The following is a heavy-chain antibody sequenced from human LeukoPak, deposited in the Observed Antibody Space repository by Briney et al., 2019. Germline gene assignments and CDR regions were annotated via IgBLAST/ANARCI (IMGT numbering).Heavy chain of an antibody. J-gene: IGHJ4*02. Sequence: GGSLRLSCAASGLTFSSYAMSWVRQAPGKGLEWVSAISGSGGSTYYADSVKGRFTISRDKSKNTLYLQMNSLRAEDTAVYYCAKDRNGQTYFYDSSSFDYWGQGTLVTVSS. CDR3: AKDRNGQTYFYDSSSFDY. CDR1: GLTFSSYA. CDR2: ISGSGGST. D-gene: IGHD3-22*01. V-gene: IGHV3-23*01.